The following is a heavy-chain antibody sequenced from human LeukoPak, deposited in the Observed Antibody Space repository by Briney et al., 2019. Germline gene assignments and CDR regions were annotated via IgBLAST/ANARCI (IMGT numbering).Heavy chain of an antibody. Sequence: SETLSLTCTVSGGSISSYYWSWIRQPPGKGLEWIGHIYYSGSTNYNPSLKSRVTISVDTSKNQFSLKLSSVTAADTAVYYCAKDTSGSDAFDIWGQGTMVTVSS. CDR3: AKDTSGSDAFDI. V-gene: IGHV4-59*01. CDR2: IYYSGST. CDR1: GGSISSYY. D-gene: IGHD3-22*01. J-gene: IGHJ3*02.